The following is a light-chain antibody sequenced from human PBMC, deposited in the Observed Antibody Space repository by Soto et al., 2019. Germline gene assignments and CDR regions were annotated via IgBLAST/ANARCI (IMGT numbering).Light chain of an antibody. J-gene: IGKJ3*01. CDR3: QQRSNWPFIFT. Sequence: ETVLTQSPGTLSLSPGERATLSCRASQSVGNFLAWYQQKPGQAPRLLIYDATQRATGIPARFSGSGSGTDFTLTISSLETEDFAVYYCQQRSNWPFIFTFGPGTKVDFK. CDR2: DAT. V-gene: IGKV3-11*01. CDR1: QSVGNF.